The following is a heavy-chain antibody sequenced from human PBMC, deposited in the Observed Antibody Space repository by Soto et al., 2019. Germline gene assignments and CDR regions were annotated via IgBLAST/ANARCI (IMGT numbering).Heavy chain of an antibody. D-gene: IGHD2-8*02. V-gene: IGHV3-23*01. J-gene: IGHJ3*01. CDR3: AKDRMDHIPVLYSCDF. Sequence: EAHMLESGGGLGQPGGSLRLSCAASGFTFRMYAMSWVRQAPGKCLEWFSSIGGGGAATYYADAVKGRFTISRDTSKNNQILEMTRLRAADTGIYYSAKDRMDHIPVLYSCDFWGQGRMVTVS. CDR1: GFTFRMYA. CDR2: IGGGGAAT.